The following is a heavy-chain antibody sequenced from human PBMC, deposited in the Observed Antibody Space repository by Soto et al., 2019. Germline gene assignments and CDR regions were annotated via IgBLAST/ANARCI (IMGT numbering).Heavy chain of an antibody. Sequence: GESLKISCKGPGYSFTSYWIGWVRHMPGKGLEWMGIIYPGDSDTRYSPSFQGQVTISADKSISTAYLQWSSLKASDTAMYYCARVNVDTAMVFDYWGQGTLVTVSS. CDR2: IYPGDSDT. CDR1: GYSFTSYW. D-gene: IGHD5-18*01. V-gene: IGHV5-51*01. CDR3: ARVNVDTAMVFDY. J-gene: IGHJ4*02.